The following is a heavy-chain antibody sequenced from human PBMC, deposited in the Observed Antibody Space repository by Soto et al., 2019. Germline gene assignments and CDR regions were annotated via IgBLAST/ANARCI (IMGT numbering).Heavy chain of an antibody. V-gene: IGHV4-34*01. CDR1: GGSFSGYY. Sequence: PSETLSLTCAVYGGSFSGYYWSWIRQPPGKGLEWIGVINHSGSTNYNPSLKSRVTISVDTSKNQFSLKLSSVTAADTAVYYCARGEHVLRFLEWLSPDYYYYGMDVWGQGTTVTVSS. D-gene: IGHD3-3*01. CDR3: ARGEHVLRFLEWLSPDYYYYGMDV. J-gene: IGHJ6*02. CDR2: INHSGST.